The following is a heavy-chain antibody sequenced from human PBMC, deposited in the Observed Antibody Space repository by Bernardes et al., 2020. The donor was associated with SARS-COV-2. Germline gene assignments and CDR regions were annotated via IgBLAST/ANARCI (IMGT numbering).Heavy chain of an antibody. CDR3: TRGPLSGYGSFGV. D-gene: IGHD5-12*01. CDR1: GFSFSDYW. J-gene: IGHJ4*02. Sequence: GVSLRLSCAASGFSFSDYWMNWVRQAPGKGLMLVSRINGGGSSVNYADSVKGRFTISRDNAKNTLYLQMSSLSAEDTSVYYCTRGPLSGYGSFGVWGQGTLVTVSS. V-gene: IGHV3-74*01. CDR2: INGGGSSV.